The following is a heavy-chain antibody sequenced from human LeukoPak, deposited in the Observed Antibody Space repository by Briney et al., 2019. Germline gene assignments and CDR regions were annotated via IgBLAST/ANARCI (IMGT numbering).Heavy chain of an antibody. CDR3: ARDVQRWLDLQYYYHGMDV. J-gene: IGHJ6*02. V-gene: IGHV4-59*01. CDR2: VFHSGST. CDR1: GGSISSYY. D-gene: IGHD6-19*01. Sequence: SETLSLTCTVSGGSISSYYWSWIRQPPGKGLEWIGYVFHSGSTNYNPSLKSRVTISVDTSRNQFSLRLSSVTAADTAVYYCARDVQRWLDLQYYYHGMDVWGQGTTVTVS.